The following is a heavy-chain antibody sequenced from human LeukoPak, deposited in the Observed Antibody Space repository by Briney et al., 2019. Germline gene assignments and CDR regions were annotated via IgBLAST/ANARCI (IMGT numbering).Heavy chain of an antibody. V-gene: IGHV3-23*01. CDR1: GFTFSSYG. CDR2: ISGSGAST. CDR3: AKDRRLAAFDY. J-gene: IGHJ4*02. D-gene: IGHD6-25*01. Sequence: GGSLRLSCAASGFTFSSYGMSWVRQAPGKGLEWVSAISGSGASTYYADSMKGRFTISRDNSKNTLYLQMNSLRAEDTAVYYCAKDRRLAAFDYGGQGTLVTVSS.